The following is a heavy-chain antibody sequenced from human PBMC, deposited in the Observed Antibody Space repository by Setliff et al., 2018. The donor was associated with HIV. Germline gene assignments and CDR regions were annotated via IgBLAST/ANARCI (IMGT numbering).Heavy chain of an antibody. V-gene: IGHV3-21*01. J-gene: IGHJ4*02. Sequence: GGSLRLSCEASGFSFSTYSVNWIRQAPGKGLEWVSSISSSSTYKYIADSVKGRFTISRDNSKNTLYLQMNSLRAEDTAVYYCARGNTMVTDFDYWGQGTLVTVSS. CDR1: GFSFSTYS. CDR2: ISSSSTYK. D-gene: IGHD3-10*01. CDR3: ARGNTMVTDFDY.